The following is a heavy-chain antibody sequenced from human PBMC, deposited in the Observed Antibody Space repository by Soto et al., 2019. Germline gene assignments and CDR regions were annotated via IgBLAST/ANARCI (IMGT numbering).Heavy chain of an antibody. CDR1: GYTFISHD. V-gene: IGHV1-8*01. Sequence: QVQLVQSGAEVKKPGASVKVSCKTSGYTFISHDINWVRQASGQGLEWMGWMNPKSGNTDYAQKFQGRVTMTRNTSRSTAYMELSSLRSEDTAVYYCARGRLGLSVLFDYWGQGTLVAVSS. D-gene: IGHD1-7*01. CDR2: MNPKSGNT. CDR3: ARGRLGLSVLFDY. J-gene: IGHJ4*02.